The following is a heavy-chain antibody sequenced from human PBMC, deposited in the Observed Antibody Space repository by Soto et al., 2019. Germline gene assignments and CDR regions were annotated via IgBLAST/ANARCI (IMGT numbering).Heavy chain of an antibody. CDR3: ASPPRSIAARDYYYYYMDV. D-gene: IGHD6-6*01. J-gene: IGHJ6*03. Sequence: GGSLRLSCAASGFTFSSYDMHWVRQATGKGLEWVSAIGTAGDTYYPGSVKGRFTISRENAKNSWYLQMNSLRAGDTAVYYCASPPRSIAARDYYYYYMDVWGKGTTVTVSS. V-gene: IGHV3-13*01. CDR1: GFTFSSYD. CDR2: IGTAGDT.